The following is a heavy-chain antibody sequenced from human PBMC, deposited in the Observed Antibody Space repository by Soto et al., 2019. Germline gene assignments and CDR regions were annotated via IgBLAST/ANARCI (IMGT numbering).Heavy chain of an antibody. V-gene: IGHV4-59*08. D-gene: IGHD3-10*01. J-gene: IGHJ4*02. CDR2: IYYRGST. Sequence: QVQLQESGPGLGKPSETLSLTCTVSGGSISSYYWSWIRQPPGKGLEWIGYIYYRGSTNYNPSLKRRVTISVDTSKNQVSLTLSSVTAADTAVYSCASSSGSERYGLVFRTWGQGTLVTVSS. CDR3: ASSSGSERYGLVFRT. CDR1: GGSISSYY.